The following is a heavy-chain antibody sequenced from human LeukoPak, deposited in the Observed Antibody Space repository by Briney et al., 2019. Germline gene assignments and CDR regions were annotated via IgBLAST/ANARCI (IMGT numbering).Heavy chain of an antibody. CDR1: GFTFSSYA. V-gene: IGHV3-23*01. CDR3: ARAMLAAVAAQY. J-gene: IGHJ4*02. D-gene: IGHD6-19*01. Sequence: AGGSLRLSCAASGFTFSSYAMSWVRQAPGKGLECVSAISGSGGSTYYADSVKGRFTISRDNCKNTLYLKMNSQRAEDTDVYYCARAMLAAVAAQYWGQGTLVTVSS. CDR2: ISGSGGST.